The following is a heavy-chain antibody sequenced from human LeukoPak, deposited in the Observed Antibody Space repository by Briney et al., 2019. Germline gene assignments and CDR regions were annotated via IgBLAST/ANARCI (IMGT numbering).Heavy chain of an antibody. CDR3: ARGVSSNWNYLYFDY. D-gene: IGHD1-7*01. Sequence: RPGGSLRLSCAASGFTFSSYWMSWVRQAPGKGLEWVANIKQDGSEKYYVDSVKGRFTISRDNAKNSLYLQMNSLRAEDTAVYSCARGVSSNWNYLYFDYWGQGTLATVSS. CDR2: IKQDGSEK. V-gene: IGHV3-7*01. J-gene: IGHJ4*02. CDR1: GFTFSSYW.